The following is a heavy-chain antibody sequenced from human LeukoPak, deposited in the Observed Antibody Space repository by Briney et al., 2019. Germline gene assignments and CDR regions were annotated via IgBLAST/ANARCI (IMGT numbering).Heavy chain of an antibody. D-gene: IGHD3-22*01. J-gene: IGHJ4*02. CDR3: ARAQSESGGYYDSSGNDY. Sequence: QPGGSLRLSCAASGFTFSSYWMSWVRQAPGKGLEWVANIKQDGSEKYYVDSVKGRFTISRDNAKNSLYLQMNSLRAEDTAVYYRARAQSESGGYYDSSGNDYWGQGTLVTVSS. CDR2: IKQDGSEK. V-gene: IGHV3-7*01. CDR1: GFTFSSYW.